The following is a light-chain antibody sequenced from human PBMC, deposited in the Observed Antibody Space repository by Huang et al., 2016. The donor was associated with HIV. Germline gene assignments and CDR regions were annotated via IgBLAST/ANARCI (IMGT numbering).Light chain of an antibody. CDR3: QQYYSSPQT. Sequence: DIIMTQSPDSLAVSLGERATLNCRSSQSVYSSSTSKDYMAWFQQKPGQPPRLLLFWAATREAGVPDRCSGSGSGTHFTITIANLEAEDAAIYYCQQYYSSPQTFGQGTRVEVK. J-gene: IGKJ1*01. CDR1: QSVYSSSTSKDY. CDR2: WAA. V-gene: IGKV4-1*01.